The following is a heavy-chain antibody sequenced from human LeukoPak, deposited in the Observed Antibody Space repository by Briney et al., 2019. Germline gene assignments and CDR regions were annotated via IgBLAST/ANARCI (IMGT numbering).Heavy chain of an antibody. CDR3: ARREMATIDDAFDI. V-gene: IGHV3-30*02. Sequence: GGSLRLSCAAYGFTFSSYGMHWVRQAPGKWLEWVAFIRYDGSNKDYAGSVKGRFTTSRDNSKNTLQLQMNSLRAEDTAVYYCARREMATIDDAFDIWGQGTMVTVSS. D-gene: IGHD5-24*01. CDR2: IRYDGSNK. CDR1: GFTFSSYG. J-gene: IGHJ3*02.